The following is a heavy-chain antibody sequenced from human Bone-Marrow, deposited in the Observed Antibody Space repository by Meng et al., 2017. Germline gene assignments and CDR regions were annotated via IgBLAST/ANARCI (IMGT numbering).Heavy chain of an antibody. CDR2: INHSGST. J-gene: IGHJ4*02. CDR3: ARGPTTMAHDFDY. CDR1: GGSFSDYY. Sequence: QWQLQQWGAGLLKPSETLSLTCVGAGGSFSDYYWSWIRQPPGKGLEWIGEINHSGSTNYNPSLESRATISVDTSQNNLSLKLSSVTAADSAVYYCARGPTTMAHDFDYWGQGTLVTVSS. D-gene: IGHD4-11*01. V-gene: IGHV4-34*01.